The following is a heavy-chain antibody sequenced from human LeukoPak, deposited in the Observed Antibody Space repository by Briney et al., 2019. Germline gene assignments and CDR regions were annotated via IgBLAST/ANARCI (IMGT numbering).Heavy chain of an antibody. CDR1: GYTFTSYD. CDR3: ARGSTMVRGVIITSVKNWFDP. V-gene: IGHV1-8*01. D-gene: IGHD3-10*01. CDR2: MNPNRGNT. Sequence: GASVKVSCKASGYTFTSYDINCGRQATGQGLEWMGWMNPNRGNTGYAQKFQGRVTMTRNTSISTAYMELSSLRSEDTAVYYCARGSTMVRGVIITSVKNWFDPWGQGTLVTVSS. J-gene: IGHJ5*02.